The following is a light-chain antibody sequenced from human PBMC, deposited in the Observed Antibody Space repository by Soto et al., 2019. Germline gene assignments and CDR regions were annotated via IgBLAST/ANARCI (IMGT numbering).Light chain of an antibody. CDR1: SDDVGGYNY. J-gene: IGLJ1*01. CDR3: SSYTRSSSYV. Sequence: HSVLTHPASLSGAPGQSSTLSCSSTSDDVGGYNYVSWYQQHPGKAPKLMSSEVTDRPSWFSNHVSGSKSGNTASLTISGLQAEDEADYYCSSYTRSSSYVFGTGTKVTV. CDR2: EVT. V-gene: IGLV2-14*01.